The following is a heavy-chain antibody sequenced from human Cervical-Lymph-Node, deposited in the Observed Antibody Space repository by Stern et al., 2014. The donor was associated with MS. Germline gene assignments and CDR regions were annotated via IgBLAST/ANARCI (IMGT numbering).Heavy chain of an antibody. V-gene: IGHV1-69*01. D-gene: IGHD1-26*01. Sequence: AQLVESGAGVTQPGSSVKVSSKASGGTLSRITINCVRQAPGQGLEWMGGIISILSSTNYTQKFQGRVTIFADESTRATYMEWSSRRSEDTARYYCAASYSGTYKELDYGGQGTLVTVSS. CDR3: AASYSGTYKELDY. CDR1: GGTLSRIT. CDR2: IISILSST. J-gene: IGHJ4*02.